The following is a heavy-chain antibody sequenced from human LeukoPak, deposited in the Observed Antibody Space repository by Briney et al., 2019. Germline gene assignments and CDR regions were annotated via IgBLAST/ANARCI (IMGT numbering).Heavy chain of an antibody. CDR3: ARAFSTTAFDY. CDR1: GFTFSRNA. V-gene: IGHV3-30*04. D-gene: IGHD4-17*01. J-gene: IGHJ4*02. CDR2: ISYDGSIK. Sequence: GRSLRLSCAASGFTFSRNAMHWVRQAPGKGLQWVSVISYDGSIKYYADSVKGQFTISRDNSKNTLYLQMNSLRAEDTAVYYCARAFSTTAFDYWGQGTLVTVSS.